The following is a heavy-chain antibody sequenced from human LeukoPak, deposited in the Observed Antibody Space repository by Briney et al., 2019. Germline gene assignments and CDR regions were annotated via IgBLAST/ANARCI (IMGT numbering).Heavy chain of an antibody. Sequence: KTSETLSLTCTVSGGSISTSGYYWGWIRQPPGKRLEWIGNIYYSGSTYYNPSLKSRVTISVDTSKNQFSLKLSSVTAADTAVYYCARTYYYGSGSYSNFDYRGQGNLVTVSS. D-gene: IGHD3-10*01. CDR2: IYYSGST. CDR1: GGSISTSGYY. V-gene: IGHV4-39*07. CDR3: ARTYYYGSGSYSNFDY. J-gene: IGHJ4*02.